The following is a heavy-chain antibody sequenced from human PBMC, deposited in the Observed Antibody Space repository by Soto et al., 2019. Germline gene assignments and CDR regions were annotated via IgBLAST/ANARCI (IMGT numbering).Heavy chain of an antibody. CDR3: HRPLSGDYALYYYYGMDV. CDR2: INSDGSST. CDR1: GFTFSSYW. J-gene: IGHJ6*02. Sequence: GGSLRLSCAASGFTFSSYWMHWVRQAPGKGLVWVSRINSDGSSTSYADSVKGRFTISRDNAKNTLYLQMNSLRAEDTAVYYCHRPLSGDYALYYYYGMDVWGQGTTVTVSS. V-gene: IGHV3-74*01. D-gene: IGHD4-17*01.